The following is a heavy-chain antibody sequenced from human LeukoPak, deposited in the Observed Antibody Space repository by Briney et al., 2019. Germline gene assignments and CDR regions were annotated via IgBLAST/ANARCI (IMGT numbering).Heavy chain of an antibody. V-gene: IGHV4-59*01. CDR1: GGSISSYY. Sequence: SETLSLTCTVSGGSISSYYWSWIRQPPGKGLEWIGYIYYSGRTNYNPSLKSRVTISVDTSKNQFSLKLSSVTAADTAVYYCARDPMVRGVLDAFDFWGQGTMVTVSS. CDR3: ARDPMVRGVLDAFDF. CDR2: IYYSGRT. J-gene: IGHJ3*01. D-gene: IGHD3-10*01.